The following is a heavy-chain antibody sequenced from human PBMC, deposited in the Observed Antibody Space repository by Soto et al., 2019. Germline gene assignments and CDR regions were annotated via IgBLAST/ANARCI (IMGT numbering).Heavy chain of an antibody. Sequence: EVQLVESGGALVKPGGSLRLSCLASGFTFSACTMDWVRQAPGKGLEWVSSISSTGAYIYYAESVRGRFTISRDNAKNSLDLHMNSLGVEDTAVYYCARDYPVLYSSSVDALDIWGRGTLVTVSS. J-gene: IGHJ3*02. CDR1: GFTFSACT. D-gene: IGHD6-6*01. CDR3: ARDYPVLYSSSVDALDI. V-gene: IGHV3-21*01. CDR2: ISSTGAYI.